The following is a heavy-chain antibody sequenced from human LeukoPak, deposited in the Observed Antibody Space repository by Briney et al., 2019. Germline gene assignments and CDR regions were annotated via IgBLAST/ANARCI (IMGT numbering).Heavy chain of an antibody. CDR1: GYTFTSYG. V-gene: IGHV1-18*01. CDR2: ISAYNGNT. CDR3: ASRDGIAAAGTPYYYYYGMDV. J-gene: IGHJ6*02. Sequence: ASAKVSCKASGYTFTSYGISWVRQAPGQGLEWMGWISAYNGNTNYAQKLQGRVTMTTDTSTSTAYMELRSLRSDDTAVYYCASRDGIAAAGTPYYYYYGMDVWGQGTTVTVSS. D-gene: IGHD6-13*01.